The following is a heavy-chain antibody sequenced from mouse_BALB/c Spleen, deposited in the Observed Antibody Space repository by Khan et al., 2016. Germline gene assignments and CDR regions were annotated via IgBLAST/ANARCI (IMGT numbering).Heavy chain of an antibody. CDR2: IWSGGST. J-gene: IGHJ2*01. CDR3: ARKDRYGYFDY. Sequence: QVQLKQSGPGLVQPSQSLSITCTVSGFSLTSYGVHWVRQPPGKGLEWLGVIWSGGSTDYNAAFISRLSISKDNSTSQVFFKMNSLQADDTAIYYCARKDRYGYFDYWGQGTTLTVSS. CDR1: GFSLTSYG. V-gene: IGHV2-4*02. D-gene: IGHD2-14*01.